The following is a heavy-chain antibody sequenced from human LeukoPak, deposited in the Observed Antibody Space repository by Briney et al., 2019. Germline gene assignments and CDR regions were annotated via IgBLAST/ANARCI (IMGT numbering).Heavy chain of an antibody. V-gene: IGHV3-20*04. Sequence: GGSLRLSCAASGFTFDDYGMSWVRQAPGKGLEWVSGINWNGGSTGYADSVKGRFTISRDNAKNSLYLQMNSLRAEDTAVYYCAVIAAAGNFDYWGQGTLVTVSS. CDR1: GFTFDDYG. J-gene: IGHJ4*02. D-gene: IGHD6-13*01. CDR3: AVIAAAGNFDY. CDR2: INWNGGST.